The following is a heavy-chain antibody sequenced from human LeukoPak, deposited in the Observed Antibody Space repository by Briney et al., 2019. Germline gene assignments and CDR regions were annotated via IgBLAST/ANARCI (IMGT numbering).Heavy chain of an antibody. CDR3: ARRGRWLKLHRGEYYFDS. V-gene: IGHV4-59*01. D-gene: IGHD5-24*01. CDR2: IHYSGST. J-gene: IGHJ4*02. Sequence: SETLSLTCSVSGASITSYYWSWIRQTPGKGLEWIGYIHYSGSTNSNPSLKSRVTVSEDTSKNHFSLKLSSVTAADTAVYFCARRGRWLKLHRGEYYFDSCGQGTLVTVSS. CDR1: GASITSYY.